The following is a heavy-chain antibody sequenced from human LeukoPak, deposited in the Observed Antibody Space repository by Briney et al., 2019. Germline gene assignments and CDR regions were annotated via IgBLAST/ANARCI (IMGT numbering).Heavy chain of an antibody. Sequence: GGSLRLSCAASGFTFSSYAMSWVRQAPGKGLEWVSAISGSGGSTYYADSVKGRFTISRDKSKNTLYLQMNSLRAEGTAVYYCATRDFWSGYPDAFDIWGQGTMVTVSS. CDR1: GFTFSSYA. J-gene: IGHJ3*02. CDR2: ISGSGGST. D-gene: IGHD3-3*01. CDR3: ATRDFWSGYPDAFDI. V-gene: IGHV3-23*01.